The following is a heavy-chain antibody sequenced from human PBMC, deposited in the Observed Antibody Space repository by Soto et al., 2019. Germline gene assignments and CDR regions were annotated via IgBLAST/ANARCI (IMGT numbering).Heavy chain of an antibody. CDR3: ARGRGGFTVRRSWFDS. CDR2: INHSGST. Sequence: SETLSRTCAVYGGSFSGYYWSWIRQPPGKGLEWIGEINHSGSTNYNPSLKSRVTISVDTSKNQFSLKLSSVTAADTAVYYCARGRGGFTVRRSWFDSWRQGPLVTVSS. V-gene: IGHV4-34*01. D-gene: IGHD4-17*01. CDR1: GGSFSGYY. J-gene: IGHJ5*01.